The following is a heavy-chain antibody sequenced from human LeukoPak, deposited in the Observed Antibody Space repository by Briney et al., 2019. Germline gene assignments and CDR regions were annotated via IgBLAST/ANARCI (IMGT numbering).Heavy chain of an antibody. Sequence: SETLSLTCTVSGGSISSYYWSWIRQPPGKGLEWIGRIYTSGSTNYNPSLKSRVTISVDTSKNQFSLKLSSVTAADTAVYYCARGGYCGGDCYFYYWGQGTLVTVSS. CDR2: IYTSGST. J-gene: IGHJ4*02. CDR3: ARGGYCGGDCYFYY. V-gene: IGHV4-4*08. D-gene: IGHD2-21*02. CDR1: GGSISSYY.